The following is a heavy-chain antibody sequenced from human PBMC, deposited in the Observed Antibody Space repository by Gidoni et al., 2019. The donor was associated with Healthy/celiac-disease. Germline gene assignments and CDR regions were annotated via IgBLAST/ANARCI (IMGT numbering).Heavy chain of an antibody. D-gene: IGHD5-12*01. CDR2: IYYSGST. Sequence: QVQLQESGPGLVKPSQTLSLTCTVSGGSISSGGYYWSWIRQHPGKGLEWMGYIYYSGSTYYTPSLKSRVTISVDTSKNQFSLKLSSVTAADTAVYYCVRAIGSYSGYAVSDYYYYGMDVWGQGTTVTVSS. CDR1: GGSISSGGYY. J-gene: IGHJ6*02. CDR3: VRAIGSYSGYAVSDYYYYGMDV. V-gene: IGHV4-31*03.